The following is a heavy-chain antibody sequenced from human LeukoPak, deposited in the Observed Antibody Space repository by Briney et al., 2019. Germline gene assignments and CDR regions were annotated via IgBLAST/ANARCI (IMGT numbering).Heavy chain of an antibody. CDR3: ARAEITMVRGASYLFDH. CDR1: GGSISSGGYY. V-gene: IGHV4-31*03. CDR2: IYYSGST. Sequence: SQTLSLTCTVSGGSISSGGYYWSWIRQHPGRGLEWIGYIYYSGSTYYNPSLKSRVTISVDTSKNQFSLKLSSVTAADTAVYYCARAEITMVRGASYLFDHWGQGTLVTVSS. D-gene: IGHD3-10*01. J-gene: IGHJ4*02.